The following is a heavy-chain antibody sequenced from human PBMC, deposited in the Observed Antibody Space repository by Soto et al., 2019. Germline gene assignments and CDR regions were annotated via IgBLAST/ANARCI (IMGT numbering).Heavy chain of an antibody. CDR3: ARGPVVVVPAAMPPIYYYYYYYMDV. V-gene: IGHV1-8*01. CDR1: GYTFTSYD. J-gene: IGHJ6*03. CDR2: MNPNSGNT. D-gene: IGHD2-2*01. Sequence: GASVKVSCKASGYTFTSYDINWVRQATGQGLEWMGWMNPNSGNTGYAQKFQGRVTMTRNTSISTAYMELSSLRSEDTAVYYCARGPVVVVPAAMPPIYYYYYYYMDVWGKGTTVTVSS.